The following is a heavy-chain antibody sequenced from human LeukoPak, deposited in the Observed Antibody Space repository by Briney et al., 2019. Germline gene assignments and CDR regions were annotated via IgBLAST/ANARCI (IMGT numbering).Heavy chain of an antibody. CDR2: ISAYNGNT. CDR3: ARDIAPRDTIFGVVIPQYYYYYYYMDV. CDR1: GYTFTSYG. V-gene: IGHV1-18*01. D-gene: IGHD3-3*01. J-gene: IGHJ6*03. Sequence: ASVKVSCKASGYTFTSYGISWVRQAPGQGLEWMGWISAYNGNTNYAQKLQGRVTMTTDTSTSTAYMELRSLRSDDTAVYYCARDIAPRDTIFGVVIPQYYYYYYYMDVWGKGTTVTVSS.